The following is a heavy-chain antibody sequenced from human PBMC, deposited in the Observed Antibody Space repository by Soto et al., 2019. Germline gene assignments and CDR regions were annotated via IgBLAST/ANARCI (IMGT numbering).Heavy chain of an antibody. CDR3: ARDGVPIAGRSGYFDY. CDR2: INPSRGLT. D-gene: IGHD6-19*01. CDR1: GYNFNDYY. V-gene: IGHV1-46*02. Sequence: VXVSFKASGYNFNDYYIHWVRQTPVQGPEWIGVINPSRGLTTYSQRFQGRVSMTRDTSTTTVYMELSSLRSEDTAIYYCARDGVPIAGRSGYFDYWGPGTEVTVSS. J-gene: IGHJ4*02.